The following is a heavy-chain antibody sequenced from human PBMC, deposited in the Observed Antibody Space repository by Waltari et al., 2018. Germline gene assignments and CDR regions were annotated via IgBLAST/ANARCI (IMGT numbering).Heavy chain of an antibody. V-gene: IGHV3-48*03. CDR3: AREVASAGTDYYFDY. CDR2: ISSSGSPI. J-gene: IGHJ4*02. CDR1: GFTFSSYE. D-gene: IGHD6-13*01. Sequence: EVQLVESGGGLVQPGGSLRLSCAASGFTFSSYEMNWVRQAPGKGLEWVSYISSSGSPIYYADSVKGRFTSSRDNAKSSLYLQMNSLRAEDTAVYYCAREVASAGTDYYFDYWGQGTLVTVSS.